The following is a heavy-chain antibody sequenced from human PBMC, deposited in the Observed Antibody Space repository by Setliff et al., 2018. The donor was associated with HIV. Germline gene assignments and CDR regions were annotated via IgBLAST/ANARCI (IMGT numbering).Heavy chain of an antibody. Sequence: GASVKVSCKTSGYTFSRYGFSWVRQAPGQGLEWMGWISAYNLNTNYAQKFQGRVTMTTDTSASTGYMELRSLRSDDTAVYYCARAYYHDSSGYQRFDYWGQGTLVTVSS. J-gene: IGHJ4*02. CDR2: ISAYNLNT. V-gene: IGHV1-18*01. D-gene: IGHD3-22*01. CDR3: ARAYYHDSSGYQRFDY. CDR1: GYTFSRYG.